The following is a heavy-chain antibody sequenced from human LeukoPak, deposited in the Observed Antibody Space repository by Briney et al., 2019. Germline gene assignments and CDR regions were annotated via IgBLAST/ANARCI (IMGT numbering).Heavy chain of an antibody. CDR2: INSDGSTT. V-gene: IGHV3-74*01. CDR1: AISFSSYW. CDR3: ARDGSYGDYPFDY. J-gene: IGHJ4*02. Sequence: PGGSLRLSCAASAISFSSYWMHWVRQVPGKGLVWVSHINSDGSTTSYADSVKGRFTISRDNAKNTVYLQMNSLRAEDTAVYYCARDGSYGDYPFDYWGQGTLVTVSS. D-gene: IGHD4-17*01.